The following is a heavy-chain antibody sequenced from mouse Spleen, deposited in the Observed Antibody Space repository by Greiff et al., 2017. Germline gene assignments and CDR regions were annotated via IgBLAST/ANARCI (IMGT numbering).Heavy chain of an antibody. D-gene: IGHD1-1*01. J-gene: IGHJ2*01. CDR1: GFSLTSYG. V-gene: IGHV2-2*01. CDR3: ARNGITTVVAMDY. CDR2: IWSGGST. Sequence: VMLVESGPGLVQPSQSLSITCTVSGFSLTSYGVHWVRQSPGKGLEWLGVIWSGGSTDYNAAFISRLSISKDNSKSQVFFKMNSLQADDTAIYYCARNGITTVVAMDYWGQGTTLTVSS.